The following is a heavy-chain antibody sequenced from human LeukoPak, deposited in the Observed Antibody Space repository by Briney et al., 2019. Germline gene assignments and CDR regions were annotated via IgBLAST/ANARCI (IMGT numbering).Heavy chain of an antibody. Sequence: SETLSLTCNVSADFFSSYYWSWLRQPAGKGPQWIGRISAYGGTNYSPSLTGRVALSLDTSKQQLSLKISSMTAADTAVYYCARDLSSGWYYLDPWGQGALVTVSS. J-gene: IGHJ4*01. CDR3: ARDLSSGWYYLDP. CDR2: ISAYGGT. CDR1: ADFFSSYY. D-gene: IGHD6-19*01. V-gene: IGHV4-4*07.